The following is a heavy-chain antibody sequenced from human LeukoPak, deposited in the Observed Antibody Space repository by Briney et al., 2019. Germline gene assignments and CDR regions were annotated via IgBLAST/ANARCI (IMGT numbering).Heavy chain of an antibody. CDR1: GGSISSGDYY. CDR3: ARDYYDSSGYNNDAFDI. CDR2: IYYSGST. V-gene: IGHV4-30-4*01. J-gene: IGHJ3*02. D-gene: IGHD3-22*01. Sequence: SQTLSLTCTVSGGSISSGDYYWSWIRQPPGKGLEWIGYIYYSGSTYYNPSLKSRVTISVDTSKNQFSLKLSSVTAADTAVYYCARDYYDSSGYNNDAFDIWGQGTMVTVSS.